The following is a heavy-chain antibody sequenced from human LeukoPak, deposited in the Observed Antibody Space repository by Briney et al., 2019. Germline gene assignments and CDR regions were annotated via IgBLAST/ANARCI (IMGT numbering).Heavy chain of an antibody. J-gene: IGHJ3*02. CDR3: ARDIVVVPAASDAFDI. V-gene: IGHV3-33*01. D-gene: IGHD2-2*01. CDR1: GFTFSSYG. Sequence: GGSLRLSCAASGFTFSSYGMHWVRKAPGKGLEWVAVIWYDGSNKYYADSVKGRFTISRDNSKNTLYLQMNSLRAEDTAVYYCARDIVVVPAASDAFDIWGQGTMVTVSS. CDR2: IWYDGSNK.